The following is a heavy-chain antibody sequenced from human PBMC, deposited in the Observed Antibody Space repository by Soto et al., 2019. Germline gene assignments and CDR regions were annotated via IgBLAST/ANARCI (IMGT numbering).Heavy chain of an antibody. V-gene: IGHV5-51*01. J-gene: IGHJ6*02. CDR3: ATGSSWLDYYYYYGMDV. CDR2: IYPGDSDT. D-gene: IGHD6-13*01. CDR1: GYSFTSYW. Sequence: PGESLKISCKGSGYSFTSYWIGWVRQMPGKGLEWMGIIYPGDSDTRYSPSFQGQVTISADKSISTAYLQWSSLKASDTAMYYCATGSSWLDYYYYYGMDVWGQGTTVTVSS.